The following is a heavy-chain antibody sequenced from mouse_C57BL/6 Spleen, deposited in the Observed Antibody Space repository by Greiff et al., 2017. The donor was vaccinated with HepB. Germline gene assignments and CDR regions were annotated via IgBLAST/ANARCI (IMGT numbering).Heavy chain of an antibody. D-gene: IGHD2-5*01. CDR3: ARGRSNFFAY. J-gene: IGHJ3*01. CDR1: GYTFTSYW. Sequence: VQLQQPGAELVMPGASVKLSCKASGYTFTSYWMHWVKQRPGQGLEWIGEIDPSDSYTNYNQKFKGKSTLTVDKSSSTAYMQLSSLTSEDSAVYYCARGRSNFFAYWGQGTLVTVSA. CDR2: IDPSDSYT. V-gene: IGHV1-69*01.